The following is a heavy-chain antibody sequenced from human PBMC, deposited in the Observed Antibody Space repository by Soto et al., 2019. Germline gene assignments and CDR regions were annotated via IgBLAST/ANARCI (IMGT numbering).Heavy chain of an antibody. CDR2: IYHSGST. CDR3: ARRATNGAGSGDYYYYYMDV. D-gene: IGHD3-10*01. Sequence: SETLSLTCAVSSGSISSSNWWSWVRQPPGKGLEWIGEIYHSGSTNYNPSLKSRVTISVDKSKNQFSLKLSSVTAADTAVYYCARRATNGAGSGDYYYYYMDVWGKGTTVTVSS. V-gene: IGHV4-4*02. J-gene: IGHJ6*03. CDR1: SGSISSSNW.